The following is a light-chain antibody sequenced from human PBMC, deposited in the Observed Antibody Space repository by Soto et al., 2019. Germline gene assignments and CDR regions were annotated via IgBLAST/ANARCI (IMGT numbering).Light chain of an antibody. CDR1: HDITYY. CDR2: DVS. Sequence: IQMTQSPSSLSVSVGDRVTITCQASHDITYYLNWYQQKPGKAPKLLIYDVSKLESGVPSRFSGSGSGTDFTFTISSLQAEDIATYFCQQYDDLPITFGQGTRLEIK. J-gene: IGKJ5*01. V-gene: IGKV1-33*01. CDR3: QQYDDLPIT.